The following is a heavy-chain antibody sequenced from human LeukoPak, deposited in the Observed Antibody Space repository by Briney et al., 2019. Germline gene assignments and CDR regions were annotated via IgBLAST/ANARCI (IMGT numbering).Heavy chain of an antibody. CDR1: GGSFSGYY. Sequence: PSETLSLTCAVYGGSFSGYYWSWIRQPPGKGLEWIGEINHSGSTNYNPSLKSRVTISVDTSKNQFSLKLSSVTAADTAVYYCARDSLSGYYYSPFDYWGQGTLVTVSS. J-gene: IGHJ4*02. V-gene: IGHV4-34*01. D-gene: IGHD3-22*01. CDR3: ARDSLSGYYYSPFDY. CDR2: INHSGST.